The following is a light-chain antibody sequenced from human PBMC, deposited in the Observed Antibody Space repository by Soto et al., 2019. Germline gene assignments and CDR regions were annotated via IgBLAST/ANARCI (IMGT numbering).Light chain of an antibody. CDR1: SSNIGAGYD. Sequence: QSVLAQPPSVSAAPGQKVTISCTGSSSNIGAGYDVHWYQQLPGTAPKLLMYGNSNRPSGVPDRFSGSKSGTSASLAITGLQAEDEADYYCQSYDSSLIGSVFGTGTKVTVL. V-gene: IGLV1-40*01. J-gene: IGLJ1*01. CDR3: QSYDSSLIGSV. CDR2: GNS.